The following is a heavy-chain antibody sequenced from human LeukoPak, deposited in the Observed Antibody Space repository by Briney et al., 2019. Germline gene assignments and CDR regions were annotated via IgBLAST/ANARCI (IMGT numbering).Heavy chain of an antibody. Sequence: NPRGSLRLSCVGSGFAFNAYTITWVRQAPGKGLEWVSSITSTSAYRQYGDSVRGRFTISRDNTKNSVYLQMDSWGAEDTAVYHCARVTMGATTLNYYYFFMDVWGKGTTVTVSS. V-gene: IGHV3-21*01. CDR2: ITSTSAYR. CDR1: GFAFNAYT. D-gene: IGHD1-26*01. J-gene: IGHJ6*03. CDR3: ARVTMGATTLNYYYFFMDV.